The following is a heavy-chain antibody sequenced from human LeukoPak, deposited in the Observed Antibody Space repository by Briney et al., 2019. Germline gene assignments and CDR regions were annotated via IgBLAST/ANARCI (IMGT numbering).Heavy chain of an antibody. D-gene: IGHD5-18*01. CDR1: GFTFSTFA. J-gene: IGHJ4*02. CDR3: ATYRQVLLPFES. V-gene: IGHV3-23*01. Sequence: SGGSLRLSCAASGFTFSTFAMIWVRQPPGKGLEWVSSIFPSGGEIHYADSVRGRFTISRDNSKSLLSLQMNSLRAEDTAIYYCATYRQVLLPFESWGQGTLVTVSS. CDR2: IFPSGGEI.